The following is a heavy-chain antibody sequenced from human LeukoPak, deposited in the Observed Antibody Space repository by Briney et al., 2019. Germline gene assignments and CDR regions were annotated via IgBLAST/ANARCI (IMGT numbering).Heavy chain of an antibody. Sequence: ASVTVSFKASVYTFTSYYIHWVRQAPGQGLEWMGIINPSGGSTSYAQKFQGRVTMTRDTSTSTVYMELSSLRSEDTAVYYCARDLEFGLVYFDYWGQGTLVAVSS. CDR3: ARDLEFGLVYFDY. CDR2: INPSGGST. J-gene: IGHJ4*02. D-gene: IGHD3-3*01. CDR1: VYTFTSYY. V-gene: IGHV1-46*01.